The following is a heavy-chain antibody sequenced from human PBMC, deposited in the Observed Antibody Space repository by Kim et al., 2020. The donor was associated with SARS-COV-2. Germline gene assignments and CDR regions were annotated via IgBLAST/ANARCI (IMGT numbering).Heavy chain of an antibody. CDR3: AREAIVVAAHYDY. D-gene: IGHD2-15*01. CDR2: INHSGST. V-gene: IGHV4-34*01. CDR1: GGSFSGYY. J-gene: IGHJ4*02. Sequence: SETLSLTCAVYGGSFSGYYWSWIRQPPGKGLEWIGEINHSGSTNYNPSLKSRVTISVDTSKNQFSLKLSSVTAADTAVYYCAREAIVVAAHYDYWGQGTLVTVSS.